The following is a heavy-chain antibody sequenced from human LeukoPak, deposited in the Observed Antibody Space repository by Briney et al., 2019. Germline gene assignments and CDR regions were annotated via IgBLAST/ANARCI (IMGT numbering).Heavy chain of an antibody. CDR3: ASLVTSGSGSS. J-gene: IGHJ4*02. Sequence: SVKVSCKASGRIFIKYSITWVRQAPGQGLEWMGGIMSVSETPTYAQRFQGRVNITADESTRTTYMELHSLTSEDTAVYYCASLVTSGSGSSWGQGTLVTVSS. CDR1: GRIFIKYS. CDR2: IMSVSETP. V-gene: IGHV1-69*01. D-gene: IGHD3-10*01.